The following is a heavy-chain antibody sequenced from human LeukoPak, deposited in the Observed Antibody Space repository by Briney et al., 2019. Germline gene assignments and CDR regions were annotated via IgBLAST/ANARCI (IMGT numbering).Heavy chain of an antibody. CDR1: GYTFTGYY. J-gene: IGHJ4*02. CDR3: ARDEDIVVVPAAMVDY. V-gene: IGHV1-2*02. CDR2: INPNSGGT. D-gene: IGHD2-2*01. Sequence: GASVKVSCKASGYTFTGYYMHWVRQAPGQGLEGMGWINPNSGGTNYAQKFQGRVTMTRDKSISTAYMELSRLRSDDTAVYYCARDEDIVVVPAAMVDYWGQGTLVTVSS.